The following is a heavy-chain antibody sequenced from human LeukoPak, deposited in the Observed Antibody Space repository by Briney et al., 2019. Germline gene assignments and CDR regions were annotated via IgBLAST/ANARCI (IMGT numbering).Heavy chain of an antibody. J-gene: IGHJ3*02. CDR2: IYHSGST. Sequence: SETLSLTCTVSGYSISSGYYWGWIRQPPGKGLEWIGSIYHSGSTYYNPSLKSRVTISVDTSKNQFSLKLSSVTAADTAVYYCGRGMTYDAFDIWGQGTMVTVSS. CDR1: GYSISSGYY. V-gene: IGHV4-38-2*02. CDR3: GRGMTYDAFDI. D-gene: IGHD2-21*02.